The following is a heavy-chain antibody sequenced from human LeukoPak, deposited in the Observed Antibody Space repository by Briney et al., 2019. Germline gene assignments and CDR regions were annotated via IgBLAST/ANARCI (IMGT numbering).Heavy chain of an antibody. CDR2: IYYSGST. J-gene: IGHJ3*02. CDR3: ARALQPGVYAFDI. CDR1: GVSISSYY. Sequence: SETLSLTCTVSGVSISSYYWTWIRQPPGEGLEWIGYIYYSGSTNYNLSLKSRVTISVDTSKNQFSLKLSSVTAADTAVYYCARALQPGVYAFDIWGQGTMVTVSS. D-gene: IGHD6-13*01. V-gene: IGHV4-59*01.